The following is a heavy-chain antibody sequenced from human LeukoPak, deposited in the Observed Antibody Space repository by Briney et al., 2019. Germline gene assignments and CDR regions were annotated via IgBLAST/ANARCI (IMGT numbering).Heavy chain of an antibody. CDR3: ARHEGSWYYFDY. V-gene: IGHV4-34*01. CDR1: GGSFSGYY. CDR2: INHSGST. Sequence: SETLSLTCAVYGGSFSGYYWSWIRQPPGKGLEWIGEINHSGSTNYNPSLKSRVTISVDTSKNQFSLKLSSVTAADTAVYYCARHEGSWYYFDYWGQGTLVTDSS. D-gene: IGHD6-13*01. J-gene: IGHJ4*02.